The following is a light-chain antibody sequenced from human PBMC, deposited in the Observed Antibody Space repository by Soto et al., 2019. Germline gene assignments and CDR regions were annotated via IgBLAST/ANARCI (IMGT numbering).Light chain of an antibody. CDR3: QQYYSTPPT. CDR1: QSVLYSSNNKNY. J-gene: IGKJ4*01. Sequence: DIVMTQSPDSLAVSLGERATINCKSSQSVLYSSNNKNYLAWYQQKPGQPPKLLIHWASTRQSGVPDRFGGSGSGTDFTLTISSLQAEDVAVYYCQQYYSTPPTFGGGTKVEI. CDR2: WAS. V-gene: IGKV4-1*01.